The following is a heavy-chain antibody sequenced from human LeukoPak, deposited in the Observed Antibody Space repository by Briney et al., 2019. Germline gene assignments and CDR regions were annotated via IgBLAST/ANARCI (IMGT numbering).Heavy chain of an antibody. D-gene: IGHD2-15*01. CDR1: GTSISSGIYH. J-gene: IGHJ4*02. Sequence: KPSQTLSLTCAVSGTSISSGIYHWSWIRQHPGKGLEWIGYIFYSGVTYYNPSLKSRFTISVDTSKNQFSLKLNSVTAADTAVYYCARAHCSGGSRDYFDYWGQGTLVTVSS. CDR2: IFYSGVT. V-gene: IGHV4-31*11. CDR3: ARAHCSGGSRDYFDY.